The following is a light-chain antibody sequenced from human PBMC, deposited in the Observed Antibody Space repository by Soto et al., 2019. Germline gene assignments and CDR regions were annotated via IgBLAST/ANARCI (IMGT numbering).Light chain of an antibody. CDR3: QQSYSRVT. Sequence: DIQMTQTPASLAALLCGIVTITCRASQSISSYLSWYQQKPGKAPKLLIYAASSLQGGVPSRFSGSGSGTDFTLTISSLQPEDFATYYCQQSYSRVTFGQGAK. CDR2: AAS. CDR1: QSISSY. V-gene: IGKV1-39*01. J-gene: IGKJ1*01.